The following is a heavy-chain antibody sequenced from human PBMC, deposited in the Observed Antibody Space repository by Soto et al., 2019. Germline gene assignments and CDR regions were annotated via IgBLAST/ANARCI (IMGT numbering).Heavy chain of an antibody. CDR3: ARQPESTSYFDY. CDR1: GASISTSSDF. D-gene: IGHD2-2*01. J-gene: IGHJ4*02. V-gene: IGHV4-39*01. Sequence: PSETLSLTCSVSGASISTSSDFWGWIRRAPGKGLEWIGNVYQSGTTRLNPSLKSRVSIFVDRSKNQFSLELNSATAADRAVYYCARQPESTSYFDYWGQGILVTVSS. CDR2: VYQSGTT.